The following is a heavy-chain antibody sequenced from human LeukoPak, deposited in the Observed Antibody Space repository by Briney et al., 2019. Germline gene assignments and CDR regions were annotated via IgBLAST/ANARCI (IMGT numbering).Heavy chain of an antibody. J-gene: IGHJ4*02. V-gene: IGHV3-7*01. CDR3: ARDVTTLGYCSSTSCFSELIVVVKENYFDY. D-gene: IGHD2-2*01. CDR2: IKQDGSEK. CDR1: GFTFSSYW. Sequence: GGSLRLSCAASGFTFSSYWMSWVRQAPGKGLEWVANIKQDGSEKYYVDSVKGRFTISRDNAKNSLYLQMNSLRAEDTAVYYCARDVTTLGYCSSTSCFSELIVVVKENYFDYWGQGTLVTVSS.